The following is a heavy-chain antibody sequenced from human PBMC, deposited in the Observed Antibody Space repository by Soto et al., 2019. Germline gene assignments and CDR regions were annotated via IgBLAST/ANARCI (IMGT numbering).Heavy chain of an antibody. CDR2: ISSSGSTI. V-gene: IGHV3-48*03. CDR1: GFTFSSYE. D-gene: IGHD1-26*01. Sequence: GGSLRLSCAATGFTFSSYEMNWVRQAPGKGLEWVSYISSSGSTIYYADSVKGRFTISRDNAKNSLYLQMNSLRAEDTAVYYCARERVGAEGYWGQGTLVTVSS. CDR3: ARERVGAEGY. J-gene: IGHJ4*02.